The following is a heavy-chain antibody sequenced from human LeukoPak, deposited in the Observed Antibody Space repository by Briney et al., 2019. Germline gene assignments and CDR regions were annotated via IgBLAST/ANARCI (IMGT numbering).Heavy chain of an antibody. CDR2: INPNSGGT. Sequence: ASVSVSCTASGYTFTGYYMHWVRQAPGQGPEWMGWINPNSGGTNYAQTFQGRVTMTRDTSISTAYMELSRLRSDDTAVYYCARSGGLDYGGQGTLVTVS. V-gene: IGHV1-2*02. CDR1: GYTFTGYY. CDR3: ARSGGLDY. D-gene: IGHD1-26*01. J-gene: IGHJ4*02.